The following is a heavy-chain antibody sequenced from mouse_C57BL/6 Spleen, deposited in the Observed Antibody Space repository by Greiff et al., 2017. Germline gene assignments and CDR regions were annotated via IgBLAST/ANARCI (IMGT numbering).Heavy chain of an antibody. V-gene: IGHV1-69*01. D-gene: IGHD2-5*01. J-gene: IGHJ4*01. Sequence: VQLQQPGAELVRPGSSVKLSCKASGYTFTSYWMHWVKQRPGQGLEWIGEIDPSDSYTNYNQKFKGKSTLTVDKSSSTAYMQLSSLTSEDSAVYYCARGVGYYSNPYYAMDYWGQGTSVTVSS. CDR2: IDPSDSYT. CDR3: ARGVGYYSNPYYAMDY. CDR1: GYTFTSYW.